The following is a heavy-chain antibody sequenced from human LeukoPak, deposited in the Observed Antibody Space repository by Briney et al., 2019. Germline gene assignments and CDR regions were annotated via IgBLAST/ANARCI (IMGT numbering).Heavy chain of an antibody. Sequence: GGSLRLSCAASGFSFDKYDMHWVRQAPGKGLEWVTFIRYDGSNKYYADSVKGRFTISRDNSKNTLYLQMNSLRAEDTAVYYCATVNGEWELLTHLYYFDYWGQGTLVTVSS. CDR1: GFSFDKYD. D-gene: IGHD1-26*01. J-gene: IGHJ4*02. CDR2: IRYDGSNK. CDR3: ATVNGEWELLTHLYYFDY. V-gene: IGHV3-30*02.